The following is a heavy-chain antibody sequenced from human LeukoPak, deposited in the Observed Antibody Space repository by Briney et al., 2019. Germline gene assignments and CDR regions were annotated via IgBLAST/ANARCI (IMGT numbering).Heavy chain of an antibody. V-gene: IGHV3-23*01. D-gene: IGHD5-24*01. CDR1: GFPFSSYA. CDR2: ISFSGDNS. Sequence: GGSLRLSCSASGFPFSSYAMHWVRQAPGKGLEWVSLISFSGDNSYYADSVKGRFTISRDNSKNTLSLQMNSLRVEDTAIYYCAKDIQLSTWGLGTMVTVSS. CDR3: AKDIQLST. J-gene: IGHJ3*01.